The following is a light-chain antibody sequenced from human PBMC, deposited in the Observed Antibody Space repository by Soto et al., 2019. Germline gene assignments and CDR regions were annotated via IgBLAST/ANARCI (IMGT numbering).Light chain of an antibody. CDR3: QQYGSSPWT. V-gene: IGKV3-20*01. CDR1: QSVSSSY. Sequence: EIVLTQSPGTLSLSPGERATLSCRASQSVSSSYLAWYQQKPGQAPRLLIYGASSRATGIPDRFSGSGSGTDFTLTISRLEPEDFVVYYCQQYGSSPWTFGQGPKVDIK. J-gene: IGKJ1*01. CDR2: GAS.